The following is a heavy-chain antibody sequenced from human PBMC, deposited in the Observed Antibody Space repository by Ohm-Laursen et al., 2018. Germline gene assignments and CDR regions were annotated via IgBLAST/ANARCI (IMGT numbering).Heavy chain of an antibody. CDR3: AHPQQNDAFHF. CDR1: GFSLTTSGMA. Sequence: TQTLTLTDSFSGFSLTTSGMAVAWIRQPPGKALEWLGIIYWDDDRLYKPSLRSRLTITKDTSKNQVVLTMTNMDPVDTATYYCAHPQQNDAFHFWGQGTMVTVSS. CDR2: IYWDDDR. V-gene: IGHV2-5*02. J-gene: IGHJ3*01.